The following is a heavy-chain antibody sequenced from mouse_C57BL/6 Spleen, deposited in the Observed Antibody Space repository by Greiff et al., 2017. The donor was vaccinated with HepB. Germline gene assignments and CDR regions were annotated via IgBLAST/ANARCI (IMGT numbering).Heavy chain of an antibody. D-gene: IGHD2-5*01. V-gene: IGHV5-9-1*02. Sequence: EVMLVESGEGLVKPGGSLKLSCAASGFTFSSYAMSWVRQTPEKRLEWVAYISSGGDYIYYADTVNGRFTISRDNARNTLYLQMSSLKSEDTAMYYCTRVGGYSNYYFDYWGQGTTLTVSS. CDR2: ISSGGDYI. CDR3: TRVGGYSNYYFDY. CDR1: GFTFSSYA. J-gene: IGHJ2*01.